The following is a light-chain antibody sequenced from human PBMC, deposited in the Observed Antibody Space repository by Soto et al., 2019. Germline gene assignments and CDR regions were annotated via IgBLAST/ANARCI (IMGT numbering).Light chain of an antibody. J-gene: IGKJ1*01. CDR2: DAS. V-gene: IGKV3-11*01. Sequence: IVLTQSPATLSLSPGERATLSCRASQSVGSFLAWYQQKRGQAPRLLIYDASNRATGIPARFSGSGSGTDFTLTISSLEPEDCPVYYCQQRSSWPWTFGQGTKVEIK. CDR3: QQRSSWPWT. CDR1: QSVGSF.